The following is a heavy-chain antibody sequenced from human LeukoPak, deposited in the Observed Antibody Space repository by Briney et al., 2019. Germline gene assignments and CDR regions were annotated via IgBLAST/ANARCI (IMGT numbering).Heavy chain of an antibody. CDR2: ISYDGSNK. J-gene: IGHJ4*02. V-gene: IGHV3-30-3*01. D-gene: IGHD1-1*01. Sequence: GGALRLSCAASGFTFSSYAMHWVRQAPGKGLEWVAVISYDGSNKYYADSVKGRFTISRDNSRNTLYLQMNSLRVEDTAMYHCATLPVRTIGTTSDYWGQGILVTVSS. CDR3: ATLPVRTIGTTSDY. CDR1: GFTFSSYA.